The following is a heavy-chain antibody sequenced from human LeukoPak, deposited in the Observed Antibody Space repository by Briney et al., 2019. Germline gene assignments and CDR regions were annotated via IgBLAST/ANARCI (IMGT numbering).Heavy chain of an antibody. CDR1: GYTLTELS. CDR3: ATDVPTYSSSWAEVGY. Sequence: GASVKVSCKVSGYTLTELSMHWVRQAPGKGLEWMGGFDPEDGETIYAQKFQGRVTMTEDTSTDTAYMELSSLRSEDTAVYYCATDVPTYSSSWAEVGYWGQGTLVTVSS. V-gene: IGHV1-24*01. D-gene: IGHD6-13*01. CDR2: FDPEDGET. J-gene: IGHJ4*02.